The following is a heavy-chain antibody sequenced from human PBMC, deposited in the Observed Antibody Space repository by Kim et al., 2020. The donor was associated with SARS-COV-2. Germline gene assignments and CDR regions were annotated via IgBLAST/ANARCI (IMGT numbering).Heavy chain of an antibody. CDR2: INHSGST. Sequence: SETLSLTCAVYGGSFSGYYWSWIRQPPGKGLEWIGEINHSGSTNYKPSLKSRVTISVDTSKNQFSLKLSSVTAADTAVYYCARRVVVAIARARPLDYWGQGTLVTVSS. CDR3: ARRVVVAIARARPLDY. J-gene: IGHJ4*02. CDR1: GGSFSGYY. D-gene: IGHD2-15*01. V-gene: IGHV4-34*01.